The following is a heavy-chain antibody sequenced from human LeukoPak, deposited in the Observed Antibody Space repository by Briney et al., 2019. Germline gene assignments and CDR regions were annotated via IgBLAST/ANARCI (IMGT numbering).Heavy chain of an antibody. CDR2: TYYRSKWYN. D-gene: IGHD6-6*01. Sequence: SQTLSLTCAISGDSVSSNSAAWNWIRQSPSRGLEWLGRTYYRSKWYNYYAVSVKSRITINPDTSKNQFSLQLNSVTPEDTAVYYCARGSRSSSFHYYYYMDVWGKGTTVTVSS. J-gene: IGHJ6*03. V-gene: IGHV6-1*01. CDR3: ARGSRSSSFHYYYYMDV. CDR1: GDSVSSNSAA.